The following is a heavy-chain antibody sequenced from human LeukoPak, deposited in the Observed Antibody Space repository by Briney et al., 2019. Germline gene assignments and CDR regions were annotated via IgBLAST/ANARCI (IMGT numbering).Heavy chain of an antibody. CDR2: MNPNSGNT. Sequence: ASVKVSCKASGYTFTSYDINWVRQATGQGLEWMGWMNPNSGNTGYAQKFQGRVTITRNTSISTAYMELSSLRSEDTAVYYCAKDRGSGYHFDYWGQGTLVTVSS. J-gene: IGHJ4*02. D-gene: IGHD3-22*01. CDR1: GYTFTSYD. V-gene: IGHV1-8*03. CDR3: AKDRGSGYHFDY.